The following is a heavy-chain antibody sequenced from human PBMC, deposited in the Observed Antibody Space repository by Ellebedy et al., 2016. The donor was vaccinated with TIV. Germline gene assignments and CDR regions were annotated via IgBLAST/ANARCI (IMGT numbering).Heavy chain of an antibody. J-gene: IGHJ6*02. CDR1: GGSIRGCGSY. CDR2: LLHTGSP. V-gene: IGHV4-39*01. CDR3: AGLEPAYYYAMDV. D-gene: IGHD1-26*01. Sequence: SQTLSLTCGVSGGSIRGCGSYWGWIRQPPGKGLEWIGSLLHTGSPYYKPSLESRVTMSIDSSKNQFSLGLRSVTAADTAVYYCAGLEPAYYYAMDVWGQGTTVIVSS.